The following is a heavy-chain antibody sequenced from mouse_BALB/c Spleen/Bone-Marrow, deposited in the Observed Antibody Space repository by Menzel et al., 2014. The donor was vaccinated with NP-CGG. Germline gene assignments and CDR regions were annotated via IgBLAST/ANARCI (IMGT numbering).Heavy chain of an antibody. CDR2: ILPGSDST. D-gene: IGHD3-2*01. CDR3: ARDSSDYLAWFAY. CDR1: GYTFSSYW. J-gene: IGHJ3*01. Sequence: VKLQESGVELMKPGASVKISCKATGYTFSSYWIEWVKQRPGHGLEWIGEILPGSDSTNYNENFKGKATFTADTSSNTAYMQLNSLTSEDSAVYFCARDSSDYLAWFAYWGQGTLVTVSA. V-gene: IGHV1-9*01.